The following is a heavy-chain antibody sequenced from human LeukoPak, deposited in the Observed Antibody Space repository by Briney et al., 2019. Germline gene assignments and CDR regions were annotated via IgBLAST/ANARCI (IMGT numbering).Heavy chain of an antibody. CDR1: GESFSGYY. D-gene: IGHD3-10*01. CDR2: IHYSGSV. Sequence: PSETLSLTCAVYGESFSGYYWSWIRQPPGKGLEWIGEIHYSGSVTYNPSLETRVTISVDTSKNQFSLRINSVTAADTAVYYCARGQWFRAFWSRGTPVTVSS. J-gene: IGHJ4*02. V-gene: IGHV4-34*01. CDR3: ARGQWFRAF.